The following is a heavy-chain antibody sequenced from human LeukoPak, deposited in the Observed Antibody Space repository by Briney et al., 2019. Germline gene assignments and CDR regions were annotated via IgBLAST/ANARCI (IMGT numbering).Heavy chain of an antibody. CDR1: GFAFGSEA. J-gene: IGHJ5*02. V-gene: IGHV3-23*01. CDR3: AKEGGYDSSGYYEP. Sequence: GGSLRLSCAVSGFAFGSEAMSWVRQSPARGLEWVASISPGGGTTYYADYVKGRFTISRDNSKNTLYLQMNSLRAEDTAVYYCAKEGGYDSSGYYEPWGQGTLVTVSS. D-gene: IGHD3-22*01. CDR2: ISPGGGTT.